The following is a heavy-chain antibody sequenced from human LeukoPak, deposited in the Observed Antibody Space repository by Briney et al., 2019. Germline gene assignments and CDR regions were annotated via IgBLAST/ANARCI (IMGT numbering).Heavy chain of an antibody. CDR3: ARISPGGIDV. Sequence: GGSLRLSCAASGFTFSTYAMSWVRQAPGKGLEWVSSITGSGFTTYYADSVRGRFTFSRDNSKNTVYLQMNSLRAEDMAVYYCARISPGGIDVWGQGTTVTVSS. CDR1: GFTFSTYA. CDR2: ITGSGFTT. J-gene: IGHJ6*02. V-gene: IGHV3-23*01.